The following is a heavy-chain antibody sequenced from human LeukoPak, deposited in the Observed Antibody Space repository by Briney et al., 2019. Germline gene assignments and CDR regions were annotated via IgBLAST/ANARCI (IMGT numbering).Heavy chain of an antibody. CDR2: ISNDGNRA. Sequence: GTSLTLSCAASGFTFSTSAIHWVRQALGKGLEWVAVISNDGNRAYYTDSVKGRFTMSRDNSKNTLNLEMNSLRPEDTAVYYCARDGPIRAKSTVTAGWHDPWGQGILVTVSS. CDR3: ARDGPIRAKSTVTAGWHDP. J-gene: IGHJ5*02. V-gene: IGHV3-30-3*01. CDR1: GFTFSTSA. D-gene: IGHD4-17*01.